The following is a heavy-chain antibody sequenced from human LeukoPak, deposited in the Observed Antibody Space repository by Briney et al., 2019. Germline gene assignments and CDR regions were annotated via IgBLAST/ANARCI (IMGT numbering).Heavy chain of an antibody. V-gene: IGHV1-24*01. D-gene: IGHD4-17*01. J-gene: IGHJ5*02. CDR3: ATGREGRYGDGWFDP. CDR2: FDPEDGET. CDR1: GYTLTELS. Sequence: GASVKVSCKVSGYTLTELSMHWVRQAPGKGLEWMGGFDPEDGETIYAQKFQGRVTMTEDTSTDTAYMELSSLRSEDTAVYYCATGREGRYGDGWFDPWGQGTLVTVSS.